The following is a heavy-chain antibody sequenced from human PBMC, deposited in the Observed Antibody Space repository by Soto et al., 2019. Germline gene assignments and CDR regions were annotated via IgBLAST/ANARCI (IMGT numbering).Heavy chain of an antibody. V-gene: IGHV3-49*03. CDR2: IRSKAYGGTT. J-gene: IGHJ4*02. CDR1: GFTFGDYA. CDR3: TRDPRSPLFDY. Sequence: GGSLRLSCTASGFTFGDYAMSWFRQAPGKGLEWVGFIRSKAYGGTTEYAASVKGRFTISRDDSKSIAYLQMNSLKTEDTAVYYCTRDPRSPLFDYWGQGTLVTVSS.